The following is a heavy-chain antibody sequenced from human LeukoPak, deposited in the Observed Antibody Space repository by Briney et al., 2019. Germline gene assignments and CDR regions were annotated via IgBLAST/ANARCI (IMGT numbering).Heavy chain of an antibody. V-gene: IGHV3-23*01. CDR1: GFTFSTYG. D-gene: IGHD6-19*01. J-gene: IGHJ4*02. CDR3: AKDSPKAVAGHRGYFDY. CDR2: ISGNGGGT. Sequence: PGGSLRLSCAASGFTFSTYGMSWARQAPGKGLEWVSAISGNGGGTYFADSVKGRFTISRDNSKNTLYLQMNSLRAEDTAVYYCAKDSPKAVAGHRGYFDYWGQGTLVTVSS.